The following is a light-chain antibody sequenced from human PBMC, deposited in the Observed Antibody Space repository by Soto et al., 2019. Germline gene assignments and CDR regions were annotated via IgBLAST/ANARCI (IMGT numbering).Light chain of an antibody. CDR3: QELNSYPLT. CDR2: SAS. V-gene: IGKV1-9*01. CDR1: QGISSY. J-gene: IGKJ4*01. Sequence: DIQLTKSPSFLSASVGDRVAITCRASQGISSYLAWYQKKPGTAPKLLIHSASTIKSGVPSRFSGSGSGTEFALTLSSLQPEDFAFYSCQELNSYPLTFGGGPKVEIK.